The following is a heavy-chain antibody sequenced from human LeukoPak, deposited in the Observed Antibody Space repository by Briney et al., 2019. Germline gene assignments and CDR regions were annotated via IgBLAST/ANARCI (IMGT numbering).Heavy chain of an antibody. CDR1: GGSFSGYY. V-gene: IGHV4-34*01. J-gene: IGHJ5*02. D-gene: IGHD2-2*02. CDR2: VNHSGST. CDR3: ARGRIVVVPAAIPAVSDGELNWFDP. Sequence: KPSETLSLTCAVYGGSFSGYYWSWIRQPPGKGLEWIGEVNHSGSTNYNPSLKSRVTISVDTSKNQFSLKLSSVTAADTAVYYCARGRIVVVPAAIPAVSDGELNWFDPWGQGTLVTVSS.